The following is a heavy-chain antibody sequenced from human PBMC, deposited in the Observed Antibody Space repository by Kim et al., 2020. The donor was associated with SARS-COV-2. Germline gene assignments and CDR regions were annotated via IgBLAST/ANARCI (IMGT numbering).Heavy chain of an antibody. CDR3: AAKTLKSDYIGDYYYGMDV. Sequence: SVKVSCKASGFTFTSSAVQWVRQARGQRLEWIGWIVVGSGNTNYAQKFQERVTITRDMSTSTAYMELSSLRSEDTAVYYCAAKTLKSDYIGDYYYGMDVWGQGTTVTVSS. J-gene: IGHJ6*02. CDR2: IVVGSGNT. V-gene: IGHV1-58*01. CDR1: GFTFTSSA. D-gene: IGHD4-4*01.